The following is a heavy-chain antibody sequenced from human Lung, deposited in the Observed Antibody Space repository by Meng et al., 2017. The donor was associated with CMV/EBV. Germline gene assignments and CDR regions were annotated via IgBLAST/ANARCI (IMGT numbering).Heavy chain of an antibody. V-gene: IGHV3-48*04. CDR1: GFTFNTYS. J-gene: IGHJ4*02. CDR2: ISSSGTTI. Sequence: GGSLRLXCAASGFTFNTYSMTWVRQAPGKGLEWVSYISSSGTTIHYADSVKGRFTISRDNGKNSLYLQMNSLRAEDTALYYCARGMSIAAPRFFVYWGQGAXVTVSS. D-gene: IGHD6-6*01. CDR3: ARGMSIAAPRFFVY.